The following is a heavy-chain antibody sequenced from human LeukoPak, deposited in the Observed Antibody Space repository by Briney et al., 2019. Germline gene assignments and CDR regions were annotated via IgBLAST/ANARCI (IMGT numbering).Heavy chain of an antibody. D-gene: IGHD4-17*01. CDR2: IIPILGIA. J-gene: IGHJ4*02. V-gene: IGHV1-69*02. CDR3: ARGGRRVYGDYSDY. CDR1: GGTFSSYT. Sequence: GASVKVSCKASGGTFSSYTISWVRQAPGQGLEWMGRIIPILGIANYAQKFQGRVTITADKSTSTAYMELSSLRSEDTAVYYCARGGRRVYGDYSDYWGQGTLVTVSS.